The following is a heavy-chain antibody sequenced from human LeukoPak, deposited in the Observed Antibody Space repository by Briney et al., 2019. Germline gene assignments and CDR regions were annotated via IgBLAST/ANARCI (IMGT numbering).Heavy chain of an antibody. V-gene: IGHV3-53*01. J-gene: IGHJ4*02. CDR3: ARVTITIFGVVITGYYFDY. Sequence: GGSLRLSCAASGFTVSSNYMSWVRQAPGKGLEWVSVIYSGGSTYYADSVKGRFTISRDNSKNTLWLQMNSLRAEDTAVYYCARVTITIFGVVITGYYFDYWGQGTLVTVSS. CDR1: GFTVSSNY. CDR2: IYSGGST. D-gene: IGHD3-3*01.